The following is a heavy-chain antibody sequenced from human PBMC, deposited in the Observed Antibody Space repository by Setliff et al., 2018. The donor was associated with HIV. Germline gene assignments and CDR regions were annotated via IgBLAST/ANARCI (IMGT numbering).Heavy chain of an antibody. CDR3: ARDGRRYDILTLNYMDV. D-gene: IGHD3-9*01. J-gene: IGHJ6*03. V-gene: IGHV3-21*01. CDR2: ITSPSNYI. Sequence: GGSLRPPCAASGFSFSSYSMNWVRQAPGKGLEWVSSITSPSNYIYYADSVKGRFTISRDNAKNSLYLQMNNLRAEDTAMYYCARDGRRYDILTLNYMDVWGKGTTVTVSS. CDR1: GFSFSSYS.